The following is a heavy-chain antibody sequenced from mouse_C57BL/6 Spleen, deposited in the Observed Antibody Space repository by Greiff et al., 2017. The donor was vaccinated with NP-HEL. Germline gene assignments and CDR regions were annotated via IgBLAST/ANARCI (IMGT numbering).Heavy chain of an antibody. CDR1: GYAFSSSW. Sequence: QVQLKQSGPELVKPGASVKISCKASGYAFSSSWMNWVKQRPGKGLEWIGRIYPGDGDTNYNGKFKGKATLTADKSSSTAYMQLSSLTSEDSAVYFCARYRDGSSTWFAYWGQGTLVTVSA. J-gene: IGHJ3*01. V-gene: IGHV1-82*01. CDR3: ARYRDGSSTWFAY. D-gene: IGHD1-1*01. CDR2: IYPGDGDT.